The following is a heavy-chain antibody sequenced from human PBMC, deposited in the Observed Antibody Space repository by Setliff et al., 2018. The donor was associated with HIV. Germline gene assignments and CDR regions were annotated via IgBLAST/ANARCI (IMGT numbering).Heavy chain of an antibody. Sequence: RASVKVSCKASGYTFTSYGISWVRQAPGQGLEWMGWISAYNGNTNYAQKLQGRVTMTTDTSTSTAYMELRSLRSDDTAVYYCARDLKYPRYGDLDYWGQGTLVTVSS. D-gene: IGHD4-17*01. V-gene: IGHV1-18*01. J-gene: IGHJ4*02. CDR2: ISAYNGNT. CDR3: ARDLKYPRYGDLDY. CDR1: GYTFTSYG.